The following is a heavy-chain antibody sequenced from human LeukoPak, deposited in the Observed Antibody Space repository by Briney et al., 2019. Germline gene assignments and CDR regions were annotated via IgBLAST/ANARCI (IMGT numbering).Heavy chain of an antibody. D-gene: IGHD4-23*01. CDR1: GGSISSYY. Sequence: SETLSLTCTVSGGSISSYYWSWIRQPPGKGLEWIGSIYYSGSTNYNPSLKSRVTISVDTSKNQFSLKLSSVTAADTAVYYCARDGRGGTTRADFDYWGQGTLVTVSS. V-gene: IGHV4-59*12. CDR3: ARDGRGGTTRADFDY. CDR2: IYYSGST. J-gene: IGHJ4*02.